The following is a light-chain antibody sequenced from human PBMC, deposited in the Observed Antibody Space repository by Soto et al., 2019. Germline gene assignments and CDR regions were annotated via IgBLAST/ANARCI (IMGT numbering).Light chain of an antibody. Sequence: DIQMTQSPSTLSASVGDRVTITCRASQSISSWLAWYQQKPGKAPKVLIDDASSLESGVPSRFSGSGSGTEFTLTISSLQPDDFANYYCQQYKSYWTFGQGTKVAIK. V-gene: IGKV1-5*01. CDR3: QQYKSYWT. CDR2: DAS. CDR1: QSISSW. J-gene: IGKJ1*01.